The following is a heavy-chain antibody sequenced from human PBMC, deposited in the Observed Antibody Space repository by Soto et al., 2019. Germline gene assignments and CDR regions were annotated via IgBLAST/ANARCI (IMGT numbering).Heavy chain of an antibody. Sequence: PGGSKRLPCAASGFNFINHWMSWIRKAPGKGLEWVANIKQDGSEKYYVDSVKGRFTISRDNAKNSLYLQMNSLRAEDTAVYYCARVVGDYYYYYYMDVWCNGTTVTV. CDR3: ARVVGDYYYYYYMDV. D-gene: IGHD3-10*01. J-gene: IGHJ6*03. CDR1: GFNFINHW. V-gene: IGHV3-7*01. CDR2: IKQDGSEK.